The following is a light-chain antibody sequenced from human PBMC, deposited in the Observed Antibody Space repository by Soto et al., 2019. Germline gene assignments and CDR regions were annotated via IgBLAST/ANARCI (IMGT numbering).Light chain of an antibody. V-gene: IGKV1-39*01. CDR3: QQSYSNPDT. CDR2: SAS. J-gene: IGKJ5*01. CDR1: QTIHSY. Sequence: DVQMTQSPSSLSASVGDRITLTCRASQTIHSYLHWYQFKPGKAPQLLIQSASSLHSGVPSRSSGSGSGTHFTLIISSLQPEDSATYYCQQSYSNPDTFGQGTRLEI.